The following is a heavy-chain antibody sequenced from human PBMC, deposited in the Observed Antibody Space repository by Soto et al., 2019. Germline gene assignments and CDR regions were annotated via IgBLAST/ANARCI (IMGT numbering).Heavy chain of an antibody. CDR3: ASPDIVVVVAAVKGAFDI. CDR2: IIPILGIA. Sequence: LVKVSCNASGGTFSSSTISLVRQAPGQGLEWMGRIIPILGIANYAQKFQGRVTITADKSTSTAYMELSSLRSEDTAVYYCASPDIVVVVAAVKGAFDIWGQGTMVTVSS. J-gene: IGHJ3*02. V-gene: IGHV1-69*02. D-gene: IGHD2-15*01. CDR1: GGTFSSST.